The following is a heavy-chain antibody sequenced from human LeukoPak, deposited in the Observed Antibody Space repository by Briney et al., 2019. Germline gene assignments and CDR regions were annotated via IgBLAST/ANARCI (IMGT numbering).Heavy chain of an antibody. J-gene: IGHJ4*02. CDR2: INSDGSST. Sequence: GGSLRLSCAASGFTFSSYWMHWVRQAPGKGLVWVSRINSDGSSTSYADSVKGRFTISRDNAKNTLYLQMNSLRAEDTAVYYCARETLLTGKDYWGQGTLVTVSP. CDR3: ARETLLTGKDY. D-gene: IGHD3-9*01. V-gene: IGHV3-74*01. CDR1: GFTFSSYW.